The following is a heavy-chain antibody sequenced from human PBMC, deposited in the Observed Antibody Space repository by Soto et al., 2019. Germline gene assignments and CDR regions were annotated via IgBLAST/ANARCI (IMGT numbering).Heavy chain of an antibody. D-gene: IGHD2-21*02. CDR1: SGSSTAHG. CDR3: ARCRLSGFTHDCDF. Sequence: SETISIRCVVSSGSSTAHGWSWLRQFPGKGVELLAYTSCAXNNNYNPCLQSGVTISMDTSKHQLPLKLTAMTAADKAVYYCARCRLSGFTHDCDFRGQRRRVTVSS. CDR2: TSCAXNN. V-gene: IGHV4-59*11. J-gene: IGHJ4*02.